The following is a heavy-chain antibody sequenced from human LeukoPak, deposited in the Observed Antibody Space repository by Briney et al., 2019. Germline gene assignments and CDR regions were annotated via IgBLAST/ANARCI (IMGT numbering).Heavy chain of an antibody. CDR1: GFTFSSYA. D-gene: IGHD3-22*01. CDR3: AKDTDYYYDSSGYSDY. CDR2: ISGSGGST. V-gene: IGHV3-23*01. J-gene: IGHJ4*02. Sequence: GGSLRLSCAASGFTFSSYAMSWVRQAPGKGLEWVSAISGSGGSTYYADSVKGRFTISRDNSKNTLYLQMNSLRAEDTAVYYCAKDTDYYYDSSGYSDYWGQGTLVTVST.